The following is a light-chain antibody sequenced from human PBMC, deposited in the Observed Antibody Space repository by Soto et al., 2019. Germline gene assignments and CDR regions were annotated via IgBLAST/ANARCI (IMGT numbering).Light chain of an antibody. Sequence: QSALTQPASVSGSPGQSITISCTGTSSDVGAYNYVSWYQQHPGRAPQLIIYHVSNRPSGVSNRFSGSKSDNTASLTISGLQAEDEADYYCSSFTSSSSYVFGPGTKVTV. V-gene: IGLV2-14*03. J-gene: IGLJ1*01. CDR1: SSDVGAYNY. CDR2: HVS. CDR3: SSFTSSSSYV.